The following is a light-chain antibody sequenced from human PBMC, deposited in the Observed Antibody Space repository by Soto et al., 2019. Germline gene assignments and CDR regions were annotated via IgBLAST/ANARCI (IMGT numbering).Light chain of an antibody. Sequence: EIVLTQSPGTLSLSPGERATLSCRASQSVSSSYLAWYQQKPGQAPRLLIYGASSRATGIPYRFSGSVSGTDFTLTISILEPEDFAVYYCQQYGSSPPWTFGQGTKV. V-gene: IGKV3-20*01. CDR3: QQYGSSPPWT. CDR2: GAS. CDR1: QSVSSSY. J-gene: IGKJ1*01.